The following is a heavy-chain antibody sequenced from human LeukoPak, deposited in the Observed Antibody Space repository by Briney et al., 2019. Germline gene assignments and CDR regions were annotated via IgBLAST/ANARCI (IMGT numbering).Heavy chain of an antibody. D-gene: IGHD4-17*01. CDR2: INPNSATT. CDR1: GYTLTELS. Sequence: GASVKVSCKVSGYTLTELSMHWVRQAPGQGLEWMGWINPNSATTNYAQRLQGRVTFTRDTSLSVAYMELSSLTSEDAAVYFCARGDFGETNTAFDVWGQGTLVAVSS. CDR3: ARGDFGETNTAFDV. V-gene: IGHV1-2*02. J-gene: IGHJ3*01.